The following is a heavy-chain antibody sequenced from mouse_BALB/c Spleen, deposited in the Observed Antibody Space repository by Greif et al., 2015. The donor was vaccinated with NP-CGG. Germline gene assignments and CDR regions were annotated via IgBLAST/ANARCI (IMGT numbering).Heavy chain of an antibody. J-gene: IGHJ4*01. CDR1: GFTFSSYA. D-gene: IGHD2-1*01. CDR3: ARQHGNYYAMDY. CDR2: ISSGGSYT. V-gene: IGHV5-9-3*01. Sequence: EVQRVESGGGLVKPGGSLKLSRAASGFTFSSYAMSWVRQTPEKRLEWVATISSGGSYTYYPDSVKGRFTISRDNARNTLYLQMSSLRSEDTAMYYCARQHGNYYAMDYWGQGTSVTVSS.